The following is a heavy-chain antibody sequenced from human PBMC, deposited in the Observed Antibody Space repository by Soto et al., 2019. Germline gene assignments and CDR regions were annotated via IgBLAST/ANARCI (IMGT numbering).Heavy chain of an antibody. V-gene: IGHV4-39*01. Sequence: ETLSLTCTVSGGSISSSSYYWGWIRQPPGKGLEWIGSIYYSGSTYYNPSLKSRVTISVDTSKNQFSLKLSSVTAADTAVYYCVRFGEFKDYYYYGMDVWGQGTTVTVSS. D-gene: IGHD3-10*01. CDR1: GGSISSSSYY. CDR3: VRFGEFKDYYYYGMDV. J-gene: IGHJ6*02. CDR2: IYYSGST.